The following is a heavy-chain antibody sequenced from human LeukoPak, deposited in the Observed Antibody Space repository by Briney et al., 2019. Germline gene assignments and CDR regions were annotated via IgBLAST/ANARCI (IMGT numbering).Heavy chain of an antibody. CDR3: TVPASGGNWFDP. V-gene: IGHV3-73*01. Sequence: GGSLRLSCAASGFSFSGSAIHWVRQAPGKGLEWVGRIRGAGYSDPPAYVASVRGRITISRDDSKSTAYLQMNSLKAEDTAVYYCTVPASGGNWFDPWGPGTLVTVSS. J-gene: IGHJ5*02. CDR1: GFSFSGSA. D-gene: IGHD2-2*01. CDR2: IRGAGYSDPP.